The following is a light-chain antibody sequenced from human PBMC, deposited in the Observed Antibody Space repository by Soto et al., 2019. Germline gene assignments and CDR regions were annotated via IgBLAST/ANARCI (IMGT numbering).Light chain of an antibody. V-gene: IGKV3-20*01. Sequence: EIVFTQSPCTLSLSPGQRATPSCRSSQSVSSSYLAWYQQKPGQAPRLLIYGASSRATGIPDRFSGSGSGTDFTLNISRLEPEDFAVYYCQYYDKLAKATTFGQGTRLEIK. CDR1: QSVSSSY. CDR3: QYYDKLAKATT. CDR2: GAS. J-gene: IGKJ5*01.